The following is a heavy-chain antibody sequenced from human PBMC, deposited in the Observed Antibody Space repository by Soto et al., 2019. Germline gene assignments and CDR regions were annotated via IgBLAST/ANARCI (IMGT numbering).Heavy chain of an antibody. J-gene: IGHJ6*02. Sequence: QVQLQQWGAGLLKPSETLSLTCAVNGGSFNDYYWAWIRQPPGKGLEWIGEIYHSGNTYYNPSLESRVIMSVDTSKKQFSLRLNSVTAADTAMYYCARVRRGFNRESWSYWYNGMDVWGRGTTVTVS. CDR3: ARVRRGFNRESWSYWYNGMDV. V-gene: IGHV4-34*02. D-gene: IGHD3-16*01. CDR1: GGSFNDYY. CDR2: IYHSGNT.